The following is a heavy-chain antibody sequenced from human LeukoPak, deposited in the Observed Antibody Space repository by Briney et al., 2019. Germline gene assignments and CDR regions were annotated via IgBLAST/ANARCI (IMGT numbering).Heavy chain of an antibody. D-gene: IGHD6-6*01. J-gene: IGHJ4*02. CDR1: GGSISSLY. CDR2: IYYTGST. Sequence: SETLSLTCSVSGGSISSLYWSWIRQPPGKGLEWIGYIYYTGSTNYNPSLISRVTMFVDMSKNQFSLRLSSVTAADTAVYYCARHRAYSSSSPFDYWGQGTLVTVSS. V-gene: IGHV4-59*08. CDR3: ARHRAYSSSSPFDY.